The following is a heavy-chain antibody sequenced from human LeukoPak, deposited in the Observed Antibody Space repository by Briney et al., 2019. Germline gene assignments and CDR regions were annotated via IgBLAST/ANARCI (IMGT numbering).Heavy chain of an antibody. CDR3: ARGGGLDI. J-gene: IGHJ3*02. Sequence: GGSLRLSCAASGFIFSSYWMTWVRQAPGKRLEWVANIKQDGSEKYYVDSVKGRFTISRDNAKNSLYLQMNSLRAEDTAVYYCARGGGLDIWGQGTMVTVSS. CDR2: IKQDGSEK. CDR1: GFIFSSYW. V-gene: IGHV3-7*05.